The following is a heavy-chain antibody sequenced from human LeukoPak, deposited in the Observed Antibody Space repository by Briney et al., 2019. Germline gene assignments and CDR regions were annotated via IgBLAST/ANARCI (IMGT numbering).Heavy chain of an antibody. CDR2: INPNSGGT. Sequence: ASVKVSCKASGYTFTGYYIHWVRQAPGQGLEWMGWINPNSGGTNYPQKFQGRVTMTRDTSISTAYMELSRLTSDDTAVYYCSYGDYSYDASHFWGQGTMVTVSS. V-gene: IGHV1-2*02. CDR3: SYGDYSYDASHF. CDR1: GYTFTGYY. D-gene: IGHD4-17*01. J-gene: IGHJ3*01.